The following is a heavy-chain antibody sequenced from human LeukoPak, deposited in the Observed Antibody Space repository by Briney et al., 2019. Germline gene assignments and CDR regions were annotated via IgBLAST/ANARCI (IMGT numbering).Heavy chain of an antibody. D-gene: IGHD3-22*01. CDR3: ARMIVSNAFDF. CDR2: ISGGSYYI. J-gene: IGHJ3*01. Sequence: GGSLRLSCAASGFTFSDHYMFWIRQAPGKGLEWVAHISGGSYYIDYGDSVKGRFTISRDNAKNSLYLEMNSLRVEDTAVYYCARMIVSNAFDFWGQGTLVSVSS. CDR1: GFTFSDHY. V-gene: IGHV3-11*03.